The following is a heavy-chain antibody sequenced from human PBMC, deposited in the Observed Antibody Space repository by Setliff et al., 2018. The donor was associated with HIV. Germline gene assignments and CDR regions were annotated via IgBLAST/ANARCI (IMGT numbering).Heavy chain of an antibody. D-gene: IGHD7-27*01. Sequence: SVKVSCKASGGTLSNHAITWVRQAPGQGLQWVGGITPLFDTKNYARNFQGRVTITADESTTTAYMELNSLRSEDTAVYYCARGPLLAGLGPYFFDYWGQGTLVTVSA. CDR2: ITPLFDTK. CDR1: GGTLSNHA. CDR3: ARGPLLAGLGPYFFDY. J-gene: IGHJ4*02. V-gene: IGHV1-69*13.